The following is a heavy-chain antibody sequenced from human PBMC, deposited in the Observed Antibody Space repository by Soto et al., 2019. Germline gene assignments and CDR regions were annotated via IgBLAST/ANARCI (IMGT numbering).Heavy chain of an antibody. Sequence: RASVKVSCKASGYTFTGYYMHWVRQAPGQGLEWMGWINPNSGGTNYAQKFQGRVTMTRDTSISTAYMELSRLRSDDTAVYYCAREGYYGSGSYYLPAGYYYYGMDFWGKRHTVIVSS. CDR3: AREGYYGSGSYYLPAGYYYYGMDF. D-gene: IGHD3-10*01. CDR1: GYTFTGYY. V-gene: IGHV1-2*02. J-gene: IGHJ6*04. CDR2: INPNSGGT.